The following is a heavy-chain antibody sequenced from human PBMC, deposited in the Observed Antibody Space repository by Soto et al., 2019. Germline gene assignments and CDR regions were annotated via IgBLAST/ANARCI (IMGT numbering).Heavy chain of an antibody. J-gene: IGHJ6*02. CDR2: INPSGGST. CDR3: ARDRYVERYYYYGMDV. Sequence: QVQLVQSGAEVKKPGASVKVSCKASGYTFTSYYMHWVRQAPGQGLEWMGIINPSGGSTSYAQKVQGRVTMTRDTSTSTVYMELSSLRSEDTAVYYCARDRYVERYYYYGMDVWGQGTTVTVSS. V-gene: IGHV1-46*03. CDR1: GYTFTSYY. D-gene: IGHD3-16*01.